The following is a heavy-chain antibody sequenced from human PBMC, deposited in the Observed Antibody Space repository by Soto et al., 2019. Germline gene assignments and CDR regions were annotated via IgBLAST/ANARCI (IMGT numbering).Heavy chain of an antibody. CDR2: ISGSGGST. CDR1: GFTFSSYA. Sequence: GGSLRLSCAASGFTFSSYAMSWVRQAPGKGLEWVSAISGSGGSTYYADSVKGRFTISRDNSKNTLYLQMNSLRAEDTAVYYCAKDYLGYCSGGSCYGAGAIDYWGQGTLVTVSS. V-gene: IGHV3-23*01. CDR3: AKDYLGYCSGGSCYGAGAIDY. D-gene: IGHD2-15*01. J-gene: IGHJ4*02.